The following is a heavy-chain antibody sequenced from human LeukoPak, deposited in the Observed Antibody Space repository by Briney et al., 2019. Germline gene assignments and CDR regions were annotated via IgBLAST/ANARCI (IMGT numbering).Heavy chain of an antibody. D-gene: IGHD1-20*01. Sequence: ASVKVSCKASGGTFSSYAINWVRQAPGQGLEWMGRIIPIFGIANYAQKFQGRVTITADKSTSTAYMELSSLRSEDTAVYYCASKYNSGIDYWGQGTLVTVSS. CDR2: IIPIFGIA. J-gene: IGHJ4*02. V-gene: IGHV1-69*04. CDR1: GGTFSSYA. CDR3: ASKYNSGIDY.